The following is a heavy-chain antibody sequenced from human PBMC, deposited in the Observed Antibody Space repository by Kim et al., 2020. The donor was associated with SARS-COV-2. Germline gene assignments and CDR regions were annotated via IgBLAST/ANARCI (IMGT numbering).Heavy chain of an antibody. J-gene: IGHJ4*02. CDR3: ARQEGEEPLDY. CDR2: T. Sequence: TRYSPSVQGQVTISADKSISTAYLQWSSLKASDTATYYCARQEGEEPLDYWGQGTLVTVSS. V-gene: IGHV5-51*01.